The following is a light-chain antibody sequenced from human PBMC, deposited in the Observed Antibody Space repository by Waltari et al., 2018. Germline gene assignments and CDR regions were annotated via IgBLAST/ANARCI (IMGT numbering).Light chain of an antibody. Sequence: QSALTQPASVSGSPGQSNTISCTGPSSDVGSYNLVSWYQQHPGKAPTLMIYEGRTRPAGGLNRFAGAKTGNTAFRTMSGLQAEDEADYYCGSYAGSSTPVVFGGGTKLTVL. CDR2: EGR. J-gene: IGLJ2*01. V-gene: IGLV2-23*01. CDR3: GSYAGSSTPVV. CDR1: SSDVGSYNL.